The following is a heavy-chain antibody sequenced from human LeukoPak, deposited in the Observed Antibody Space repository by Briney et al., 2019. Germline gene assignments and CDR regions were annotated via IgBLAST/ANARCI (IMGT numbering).Heavy chain of an antibody. J-gene: IGHJ4*02. D-gene: IGHD7-27*01. CDR1: GGSIGTYY. Sequence: KPSETLSLTCTISGGSIGTYYWSWIRQPPGKGLEWIGYIYPRGSTYYNPSLKSRVILSLDKSANQFSLNLSSVTAADTAVYYCARFSPRAMGNYLDFWGQGTLVTVSS. CDR2: IYPRGST. V-gene: IGHV4-4*09. CDR3: ARFSPRAMGNYLDF.